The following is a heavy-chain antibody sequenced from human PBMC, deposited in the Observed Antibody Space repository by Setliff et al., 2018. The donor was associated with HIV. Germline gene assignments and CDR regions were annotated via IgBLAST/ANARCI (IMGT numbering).Heavy chain of an antibody. CDR1: GGSISSSNYY. Sequence: PSETLSLTCTVSGGSISSSNYYWGWIRQPPGRGLEWIGSLYYSGSTYYNPSLKSQVTISVDTSKNQFSLKLTSVTAADTAVYYCARLPFSGYLRIDAFDIWGQGTMVTVSS. V-gene: IGHV4-39*01. D-gene: IGHD3-22*01. J-gene: IGHJ3*02. CDR3: ARLPFSGYLRIDAFDI. CDR2: LYYSGST.